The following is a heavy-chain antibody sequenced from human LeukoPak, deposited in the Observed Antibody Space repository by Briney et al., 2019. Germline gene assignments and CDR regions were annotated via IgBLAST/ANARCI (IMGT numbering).Heavy chain of an antibody. CDR3: ARAGYYDSSSELRVDY. CDR2: IIPIFGTA. V-gene: IGHV1-69*06. CDR1: GGTFIIYA. Sequence: EASVNVSCKASGGTFIIYAISWVRQAPGQGLEWMGRIIPIFGTANYAQKFQGRVTITADKSTSTAYMELSSLRSEDTAVYYCARAGYYDSSSELRVDYWGQGTLVTVSS. D-gene: IGHD3-22*01. J-gene: IGHJ4*02.